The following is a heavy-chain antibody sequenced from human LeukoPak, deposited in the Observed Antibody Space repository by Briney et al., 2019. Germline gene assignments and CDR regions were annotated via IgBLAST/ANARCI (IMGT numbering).Heavy chain of an antibody. Sequence: ASVKVSCKASGYTFTGYYMHWVRQAPGQGLEWMGWINANSGGTNYAQKFQGRVTMTRDTSIRTAYMELSRLRSDDTAVYYCARDGVGYYDSSGYYYFQHWGQGTLVTVSS. V-gene: IGHV1-2*02. CDR2: INANSGGT. J-gene: IGHJ1*01. CDR1: GYTFTGYY. CDR3: ARDGVGYYDSSGYYYFQH. D-gene: IGHD3-22*01.